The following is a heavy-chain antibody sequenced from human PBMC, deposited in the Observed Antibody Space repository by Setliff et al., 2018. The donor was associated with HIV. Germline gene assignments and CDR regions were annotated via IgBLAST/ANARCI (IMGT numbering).Heavy chain of an antibody. CDR2: INYRGVT. V-gene: IGHV4-59*01. D-gene: IGHD5-12*01. J-gene: IGHJ3*01. Sequence: SETLSLTCTVSGGYITTYYWNWIRQSPGTGLEWIGDINYRGVTYYNPSLKSRVTFSLDTSKNQFSLTLTSVTAADTAVYYCARDSNPAGSPGYEYARRGAFDLWGPGTPVTVSS. CDR1: GGYITTYY. CDR3: ARDSNPAGSPGYEYARRGAFDL.